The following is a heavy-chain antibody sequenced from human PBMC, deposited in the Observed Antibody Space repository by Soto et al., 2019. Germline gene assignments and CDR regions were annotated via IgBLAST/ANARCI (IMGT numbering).Heavy chain of an antibody. CDR1: GYSFTNYG. Sequence: QVQLVQSGTEVKKPGASVRVSCKTSGYSFTNYGINWVRQAPGQGLEWMGWISPFTGDTHYTQSHQGRITVTTDTSTNTAYMELRSLRSADTAVYYCARSCSGGSCHSAYWGQETLVTVSS. D-gene: IGHD2-15*01. CDR3: ARSCSGGSCHSAY. J-gene: IGHJ4*02. CDR2: ISPFTGDT. V-gene: IGHV1-18*04.